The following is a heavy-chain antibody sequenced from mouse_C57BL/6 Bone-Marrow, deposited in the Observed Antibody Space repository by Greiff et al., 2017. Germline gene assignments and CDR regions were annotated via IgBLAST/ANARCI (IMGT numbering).Heavy chain of an antibody. CDR3: ANAY. Sequence: LMESGPELVKPGASVKISCKASGYTFTDYYINWVKQRPGPGLEWIGWIYPGSGNTKYNERFKGKATLTVDTSSSTAYMQLSSLTSEDSAVYFCANAYWGQGTLVTVSA. CDR1: GYTFTDYY. J-gene: IGHJ3*01. CDR2: IYPGSGNT. V-gene: IGHV1-84*01.